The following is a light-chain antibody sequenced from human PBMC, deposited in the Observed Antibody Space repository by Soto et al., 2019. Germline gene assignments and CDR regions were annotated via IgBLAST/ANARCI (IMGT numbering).Light chain of an antibody. CDR3: QQRGDWPRT. CDR2: DAS. CDR1: QSVRTY. Sequence: EIVLTQSPGTLSLSPGERATLSCRASQSVRTYLAWYQVKPGQAPRLLIYDASSRASGVPARFSGSGSGTDFTLTISSLEPEDFAVYYCQQRGDWPRTFGQGTKVDIK. J-gene: IGKJ1*01. V-gene: IGKV3-11*01.